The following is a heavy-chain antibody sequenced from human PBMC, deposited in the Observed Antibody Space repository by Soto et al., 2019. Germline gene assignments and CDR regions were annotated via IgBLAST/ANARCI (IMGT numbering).Heavy chain of an antibody. V-gene: IGHV3-30*18. CDR3: AKLVGGVKAIGAPGDWLDP. CDR1: GFMFSGYG. CDR2: ISHDGSEK. J-gene: IGHJ5*02. Sequence: QVQLVESGGGVVQPGDSLRPSCAASGFMFSGYGMHWIRQAPGKGLEWVAVISHDGSEKYYGDSVKGRCTVSRDNSNNTLFLQIDSLRAEDTAVYYCAKLVGGVKAIGAPGDWLDPWGQGTLVTVSS. D-gene: IGHD3-3*01.